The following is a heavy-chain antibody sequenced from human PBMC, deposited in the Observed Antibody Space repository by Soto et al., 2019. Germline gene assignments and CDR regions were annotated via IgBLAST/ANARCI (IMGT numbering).Heavy chain of an antibody. CDR3: ARESEDLTSNFDY. Sequence: GGSLRLSCAASGFTFTRYSMNWVRQAPGKGLEWVSSISSTTNYIYYGDSMKGRFTISRDNAKNSLDLEMNSLRAEDTAVYYCARESEDLTSNFDYWGQGTLVTVSS. CDR1: GFTFTRYS. J-gene: IGHJ4*02. V-gene: IGHV3-21*06. CDR2: ISSTTNYI.